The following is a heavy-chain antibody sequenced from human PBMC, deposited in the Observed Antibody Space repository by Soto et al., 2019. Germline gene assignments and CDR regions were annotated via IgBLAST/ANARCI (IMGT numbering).Heavy chain of an antibody. Sequence: QVLLQESGPGLVKPSGTLSLTCSVSGTSITSSNCWSWVLQPPGQGLEWIAEIYHGGRTNYNPSLNSRATESVAKTKNQFSRKLITVTAADTAVYYCARDVGHYYDNSPSGQFDFGGQGILVTVSS. V-gene: IGHV4-4*02. D-gene: IGHD3-22*01. CDR3: ARDVGHYYDNSPSGQFDF. J-gene: IGHJ4*02. CDR2: IYHGGRT. CDR1: GTSITSSNC.